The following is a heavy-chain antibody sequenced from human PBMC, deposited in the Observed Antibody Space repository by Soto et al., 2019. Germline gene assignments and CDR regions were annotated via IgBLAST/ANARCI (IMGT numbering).Heavy chain of an antibody. D-gene: IGHD6-19*01. J-gene: IGHJ2*01. CDR2: INAGNGNT. V-gene: IGHV1-3*01. CDR3: ARSGYSSGWYHWYFDF. Sequence: ASVKVSCKASGYTFTNYAIHWVRQAPGQRLEWMGWINAGNGNTKYSQKFQGRVTITRDTSASTAYMELSSLRSEDTAVYYCARSGYSSGWYHWYFDFWGRGTLVTVS. CDR1: GYTFTNYA.